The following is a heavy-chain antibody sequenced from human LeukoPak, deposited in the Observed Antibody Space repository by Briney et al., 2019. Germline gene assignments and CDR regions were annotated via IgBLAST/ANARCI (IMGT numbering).Heavy chain of an antibody. CDR3: AKDPGGSYPYFDY. D-gene: IGHD1-26*01. V-gene: IGHV3-23*01. CDR2: ISDRGDRT. J-gene: IGHJ4*02. Sequence: GGSLRLSCAASGFTFTNYAMSWVRQAPGKGLEWVSAISDRGDRTYYTDSVKGRFTISRDNSKTTLYLQMNSLRAEDTAVYYCAKDPGGSYPYFDYWGQGTLVTVSS. CDR1: GFTFTNYA.